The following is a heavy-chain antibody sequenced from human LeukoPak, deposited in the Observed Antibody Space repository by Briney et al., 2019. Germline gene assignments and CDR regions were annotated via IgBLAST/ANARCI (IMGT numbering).Heavy chain of an antibody. CDR3: ARVHSLLGAHRGVDY. CDR1: GGSISSYY. CDR2: IYTSGST. D-gene: IGHD1-26*01. V-gene: IGHV4-4*09. Sequence: PSETLSLTCTVSGGSISSYYWSWIRQPPGKGLEWIGYIYTSGSTNYNPSLKSRVTISVDTSKNQFSLKLSSVTAADTAVYYCARVHSLLGAHRGVDYWGQGTLVTVSS. J-gene: IGHJ4*02.